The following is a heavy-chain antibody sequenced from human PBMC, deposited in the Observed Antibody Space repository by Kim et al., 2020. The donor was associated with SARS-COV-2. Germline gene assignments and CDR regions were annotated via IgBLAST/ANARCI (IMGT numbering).Heavy chain of an antibody. CDR2: MNPNSGNT. CDR3: ARGRTVVKLAARHQPNWFDP. D-gene: IGHD6-6*01. J-gene: IGHJ5*02. CDR1: GYTFTSYD. V-gene: IGHV1-8*01. Sequence: ASVKVSCKASGYTFTSYDINWVRQATGQGLEWMGWMNPNSGNTGYAQKFQGRVTMTRNTSISTAYMELSSLRSEDTAVYYCARGRTVVKLAARHQPNWFDPWGQGTLVTVSS.